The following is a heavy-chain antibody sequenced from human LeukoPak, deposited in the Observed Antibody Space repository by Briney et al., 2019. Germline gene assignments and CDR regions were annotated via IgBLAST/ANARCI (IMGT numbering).Heavy chain of an antibody. Sequence: GGSLRLSCAASGFTFDDYAMHWVRQAPGKGLEWVSGISWNSGSIGYADSVKGRFTISRDNAKNSLYLQMNSLRAEDTALYYCAKDAGCSSGWSPYAFDIWGQGTMVTVSS. CDR1: GFTFDDYA. D-gene: IGHD6-19*01. J-gene: IGHJ3*02. CDR2: ISWNSGSI. CDR3: AKDAGCSSGWSPYAFDI. V-gene: IGHV3-9*01.